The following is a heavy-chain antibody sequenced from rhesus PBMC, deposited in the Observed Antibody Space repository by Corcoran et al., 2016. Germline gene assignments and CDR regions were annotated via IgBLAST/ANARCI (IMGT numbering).Heavy chain of an antibody. CDR2: IDGSGGST. CDR3: HSYGNPHWTGLDS. D-gene: IGHD3-3*01. J-gene: IGHJ6*01. Sequence: QVQLQESGPGLVKPSETLSLPFTVSGGSLSESYYWSWIRPPPGTGLEWMGRIDGSGGSTNYNPSLKSRVTISRDTSKNQFSLELDSVTAADRAVYYCHSYGNPHWTGLDSWSQGVVVTVSS. CDR1: GGSLSESYY. V-gene: IGHV4-160*01.